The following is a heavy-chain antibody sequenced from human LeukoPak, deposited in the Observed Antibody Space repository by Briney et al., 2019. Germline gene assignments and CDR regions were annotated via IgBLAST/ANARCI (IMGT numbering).Heavy chain of an antibody. CDR2: ISYDGSNK. CDR3: AKSPPSGSYFYYFDY. D-gene: IGHD3-10*01. CDR1: GFTVSSNY. Sequence: GGSLRLSCAASGFTVSSNYMSWVRQAPGKGLEWVAVISYDGSNKYYADSVKGRFTISRDNSKNTLYLQMNSLRAEDAAVYYCAKSPPSGSYFYYFDYWGQGTLVTVSS. J-gene: IGHJ4*02. V-gene: IGHV3-30*18.